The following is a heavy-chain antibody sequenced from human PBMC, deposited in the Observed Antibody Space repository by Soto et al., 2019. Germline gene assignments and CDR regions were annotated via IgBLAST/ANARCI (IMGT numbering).Heavy chain of an antibody. V-gene: IGHV2-26*04. J-gene: IGHJ5*02. CDR2: IFSNDEK. CDR3: ASTSSTSWYWFDP. D-gene: IGHD6-13*01. Sequence: QVTVKESGPVLVKPTETLTLTCTVSGFSLSNAGLGVSWIRQTPGKALEWLAHIFSNDEKSYSTSLKTRLTVSKDTSKSQVVLTMTNMDPVDTATYYCASTSSTSWYWFDPWGQGTLVTVSS. CDR1: GFSLSNAGLG.